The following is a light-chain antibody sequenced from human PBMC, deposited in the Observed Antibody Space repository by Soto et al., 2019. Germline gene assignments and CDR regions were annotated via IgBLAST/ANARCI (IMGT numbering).Light chain of an antibody. CDR2: GAS. J-gene: IGKJ4*01. Sequence: EIVMTQSPATLSVSAGERATLSCRASQSVSSNLAWYQHKPGQAPRLLIYGASTRATGIPARFSGSGSGTEFTLTISSLQSEDFAVYYCQQYNNWPPLTFGGGTKVEIK. V-gene: IGKV3-15*01. CDR3: QQYNNWPPLT. CDR1: QSVSSN.